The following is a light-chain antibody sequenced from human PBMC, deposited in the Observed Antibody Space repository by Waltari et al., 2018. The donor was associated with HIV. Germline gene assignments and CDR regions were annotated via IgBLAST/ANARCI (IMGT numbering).Light chain of an antibody. CDR2: RND. J-gene: IGLJ3*02. CDR3: ASWDDNLNHWV. Sequence: QSVLPQTPSASRAPGQRILMSCSGAHSNVGNNVVSWFQQVTGGAPKLFIYRNDQRPSGVPPRFSAAKSGSTASLAIAGLQSDDEAEYFCASWDDNLNHWVFGGGTKLTV. V-gene: IGLV1-44*01. CDR1: HSNVGNNV.